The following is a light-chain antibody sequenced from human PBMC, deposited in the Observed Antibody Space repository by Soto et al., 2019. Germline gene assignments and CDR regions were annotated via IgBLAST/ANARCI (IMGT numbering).Light chain of an antibody. V-gene: IGLV4-69*01. CDR3: QTWGTGIRV. CDR2: LNSDGSH. CDR1: RGHSSYA. J-gene: IGLJ3*02. Sequence: VLTQSPSASASLGASVKLTCTLSRGHSSYAIAWHQQQPEKGPRYLMNLNSDGSHTKGDGIPDRFSGSSSGAERYLTISSLQSEDEADYYCQTWGTGIRVFGGGTKLTVL.